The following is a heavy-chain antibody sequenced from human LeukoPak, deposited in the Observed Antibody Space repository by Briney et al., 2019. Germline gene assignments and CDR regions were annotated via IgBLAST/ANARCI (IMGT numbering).Heavy chain of an antibody. D-gene: IGHD6-19*01. CDR3: AAGSGWLIDY. J-gene: IGHJ4*02. V-gene: IGHV3-11*04. CDR1: GFTFSDYH. CDR2: MSGGSYTI. Sequence: GGSLRLSCAASGFTFSDYHMAWIRQPPGKGLEWVSYMSGGSYTIHYADSVKGRFTISRDNAESSLSLQMNSLGAEDTAVYYCAAGSGWLIDYWGQGTLVAVSS.